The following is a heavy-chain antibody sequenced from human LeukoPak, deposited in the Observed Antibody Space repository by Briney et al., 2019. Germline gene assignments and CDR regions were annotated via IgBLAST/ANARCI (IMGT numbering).Heavy chain of an antibody. CDR1: GGSISSYY. V-gene: IGHV4-59*08. Sequence: NPSETLSLTCTVSGGSISSYYWSWIRQPPGEGLEWIGYIYYSGSTNYNPSLKSRVTISVDTSKNQFSLKLSSVTAADTAVYYCARPYGSGRGWFDPWGQGTLVTVSS. CDR2: IYYSGST. CDR3: ARPYGSGRGWFDP. J-gene: IGHJ5*02. D-gene: IGHD3-10*01.